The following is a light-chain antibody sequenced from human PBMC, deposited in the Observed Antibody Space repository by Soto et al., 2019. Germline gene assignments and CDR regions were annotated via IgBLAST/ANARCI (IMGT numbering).Light chain of an antibody. V-gene: IGKV3-15*01. CDR1: QSVSSN. CDR2: GAS. J-gene: IGKJ1*01. CDR3: QQYNNWWT. Sequence: EIVMTQSPSTLSVSPGDRATLSCRARQSVSSNLAWYQQKPGQAPRLLIYGASTRATGIPARFSGSGSGTEFTLTISSLQSEDFAVYYCQQYNNWWTFGQGTKVEIK.